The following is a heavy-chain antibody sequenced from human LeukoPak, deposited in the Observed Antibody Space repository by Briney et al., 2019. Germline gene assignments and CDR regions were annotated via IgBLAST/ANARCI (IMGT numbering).Heavy chain of an antibody. J-gene: IGHJ4*02. D-gene: IGHD2-15*01. CDR3: AKGLDWYCSGGSCYNIDY. CDR1: GFTFSSYG. Sequence: GRSLRLSCAASGFTFSSYGMHWVRQAPGKGLEWVAVIWYDGSNKYYADSVKGRFTISRDNSKNTLYLQMNSLRAEDTAVYYCAKGLDWYCSGGSCYNIDYWGQGTLVTVPS. CDR2: IWYDGSNK. V-gene: IGHV3-33*06.